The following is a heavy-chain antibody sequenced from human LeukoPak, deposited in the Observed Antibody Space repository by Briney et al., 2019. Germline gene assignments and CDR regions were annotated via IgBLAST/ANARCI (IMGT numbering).Heavy chain of an antibody. CDR1: GFTFDDYA. J-gene: IGHJ6*02. Sequence: PGRSLRLSCAASGFTFDDYAMHWVRQAPGKGLEWVSGISWNSGSIGYADSVKGRFTISRDNAKNSLYLQMNSLRAEDTALYYCAKDAMATKLSDYYGMDVWGQGTTVTVSS. CDR2: ISWNSGSI. D-gene: IGHD5-24*01. CDR3: AKDAMATKLSDYYGMDV. V-gene: IGHV3-9*01.